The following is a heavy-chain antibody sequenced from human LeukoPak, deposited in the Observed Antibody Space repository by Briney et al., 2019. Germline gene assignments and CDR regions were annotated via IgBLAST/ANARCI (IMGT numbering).Heavy chain of an antibody. CDR2: INPSGGST. CDR1: GYTFTGYY. D-gene: IGHD3-3*01. J-gene: IGHJ4*02. Sequence: ASVKVSCKASGYTFTGYYMHWVRQAPGQGLEWMGIINPSGGSTSYAQKFQGRVTMTRDTSTSTVYMELSSLRSEDTAVYYCARGQVGGFLEWLLPVDSPPNNRPSHFDYWGQGTLVTVSS. CDR3: ARGQVGGFLEWLLPVDSPPNNRPSHFDY. V-gene: IGHV1-46*01.